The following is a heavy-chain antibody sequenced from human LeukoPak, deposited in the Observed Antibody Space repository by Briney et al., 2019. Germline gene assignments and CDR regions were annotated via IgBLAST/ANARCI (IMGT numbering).Heavy chain of an antibody. D-gene: IGHD5-12*01. V-gene: IGHV3-23*01. CDR1: GFTFSSYA. CDR3: AKDQGYSGYDPLDY. J-gene: IGHJ4*02. CDR2: ISGSGGRT. Sequence: GGSLRLSCAASGFTFSSYAMSWVRQAPGKGLEWVSAISGSGGRTYYADSVKGRFTISRDNSKNTLHLQMNSLRAEDTAVYYCAKDQGYSGYDPLDYWGQGTLVTVSS.